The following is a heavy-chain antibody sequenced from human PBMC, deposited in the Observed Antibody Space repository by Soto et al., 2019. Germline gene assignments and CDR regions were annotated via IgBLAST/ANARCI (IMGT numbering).Heavy chain of an antibody. Sequence: EVQLVESGGGLVQPGGSRRLSCEASGFTFRNDEINWVRQAPGKGREWVSFISISGGTIRYADSVKGRFIMSRDNAKNSLYLQMNSLRAEDTAGYYCARDTNGVEDFDYWGQGTLFSVSS. J-gene: IGHJ4*02. CDR1: GFTFRNDE. CDR3: ARDTNGVEDFDY. V-gene: IGHV3-48*03. D-gene: IGHD3-3*01. CDR2: ISISGGTI.